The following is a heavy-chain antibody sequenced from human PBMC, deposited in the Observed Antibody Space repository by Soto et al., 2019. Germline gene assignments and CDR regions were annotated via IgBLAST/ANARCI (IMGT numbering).Heavy chain of an antibody. J-gene: IGHJ6*02. CDR2: IRSKANSYAT. CDR1: GFTFSGAA. Sequence: EVQLVESGGGLVQPGGSLKLSCAASGFTFSGAATHWVRQASGKGLEWVGRIRSKANSYATEYAASVKGRFTISRDDSKNTAYLQMNSLKTEDTAVYYCRGYCISSSCYESGMDVWGQGTTVIVSS. CDR3: RGYCISSSCYESGMDV. V-gene: IGHV3-73*01. D-gene: IGHD2-2*01.